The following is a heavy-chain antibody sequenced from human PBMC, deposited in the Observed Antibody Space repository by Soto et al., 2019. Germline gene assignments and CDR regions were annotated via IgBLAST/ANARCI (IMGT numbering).Heavy chain of an antibody. CDR3: ARVANRYYDL. CDR2: IKQDGSAK. CDR1: EFTSSNYW. V-gene: IGHV3-7*01. J-gene: IGHJ2*01. Sequence: EVQLVESGGGLVQPGGSLRLSCAASEFTSSNYWMTWVRQAPGKGLEWVANIKQDGSAKYYVDSVKGRFSISRDNAKXXXXXXXXXLRVEDTAVYFCARVANRYYDLWGRGTLVTVSS.